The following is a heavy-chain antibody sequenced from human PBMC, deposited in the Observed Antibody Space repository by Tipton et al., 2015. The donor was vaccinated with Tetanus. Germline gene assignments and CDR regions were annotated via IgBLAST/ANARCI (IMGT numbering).Heavy chain of an antibody. J-gene: IGHJ5*02. CDR1: GGSFGNFY. D-gene: IGHD3-10*01. CDR2: IYTSGST. Sequence: LSLTCTISGGSFGNFYWAWIRQPPGRGLEWIGRIYTSGSTNYNPSLKSRVTMSVDTSKNQFSLKLSSVTAADTAVYSCAREDYYGSGSSYNWFDPWGQGTLVTVSS. V-gene: IGHV4-4*07. CDR3: AREDYYGSGSSYNWFDP.